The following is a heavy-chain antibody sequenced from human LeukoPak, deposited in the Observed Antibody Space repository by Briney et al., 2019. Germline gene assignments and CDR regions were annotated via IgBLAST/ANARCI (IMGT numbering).Heavy chain of an antibody. D-gene: IGHD6-13*01. Sequence: SETLSLTCTVSGGSISCSSYYWGWIRQPPGKGLEWIGSIYYSGSTYYNPSLKSRVTISVDTSKNQFSLKLSSVTAADTAVYYCASIPIAAAGTTFDYWGQGTLVTVSS. CDR1: GGSISCSSYY. CDR2: IYYSGST. V-gene: IGHV4-39*07. CDR3: ASIPIAAAGTTFDY. J-gene: IGHJ4*02.